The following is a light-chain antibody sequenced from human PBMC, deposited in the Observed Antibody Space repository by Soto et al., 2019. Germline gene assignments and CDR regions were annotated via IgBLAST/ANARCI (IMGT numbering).Light chain of an antibody. V-gene: IGLV2-14*01. CDR1: SSDIGTYNY. CDR3: KSYTSSSTLYV. Sequence: QSALTQPASGYGSPGQSITISCTGTSSDIGTYNYVSWYQQHPGKAPKLMLYEVSNRPSGVSNRFFGSKSGNTASLTISGLQAEDEADYFCKSYTSSSTLYVFGTGTKLTVL. J-gene: IGLJ1*01. CDR2: EVS.